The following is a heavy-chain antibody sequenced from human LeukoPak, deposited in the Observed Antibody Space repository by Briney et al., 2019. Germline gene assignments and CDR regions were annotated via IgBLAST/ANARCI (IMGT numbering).Heavy chain of an antibody. CDR3: ARGQGTVTTH. Sequence: PSETLSLTCAVSGGSFSGYYWTWIRQPPGKGLEWIGEINHSGNANYNPSLKSRVTISLDMSENHFSLKLTSVTAADPAVYYCARGQGTVTTHWGQGTLVTVSS. CDR2: INHSGNA. J-gene: IGHJ4*02. CDR1: GGSFSGYY. D-gene: IGHD4-17*01. V-gene: IGHV4-34*01.